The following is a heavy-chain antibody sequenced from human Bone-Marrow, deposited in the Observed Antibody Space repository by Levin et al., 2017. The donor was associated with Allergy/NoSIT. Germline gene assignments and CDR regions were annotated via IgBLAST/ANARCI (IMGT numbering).Heavy chain of an antibody. CDR1: GFIFRTYG. V-gene: IGHV3-33*03. D-gene: IGHD3-10*01. CDR2: ISFDGRKK. Sequence: GGSLRLSCAASGFIFRTYGMHWVRQAPGKGLEWVALISFDGRKKHFADSVTGRFSISRDNSNNILYLEMSSLRAEDTAVYYCARCRSGVADGLDIWGQGTLVTVSS. J-gene: IGHJ3*02. CDR3: ARCRSGVADGLDI.